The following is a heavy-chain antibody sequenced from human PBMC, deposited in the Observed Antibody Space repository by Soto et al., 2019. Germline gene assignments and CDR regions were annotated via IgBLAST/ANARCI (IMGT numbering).Heavy chain of an antibody. CDR2: ILYDGSNQ. V-gene: IGHV3-30-3*01. J-gene: IGHJ6*02. CDR1: GFTFSSYA. CDR3: ARETDGMDV. Sequence: QVQLVESGGGVVQPGRSLRLSCAASGFTFSSYAMHWVRQAPGKGLEWVAVILYDGSNQYYIDSVKGRFTISRDNSKNTLYLQMNSLRAEGTAVYYCARETDGMDVGGQGTTVTVSS.